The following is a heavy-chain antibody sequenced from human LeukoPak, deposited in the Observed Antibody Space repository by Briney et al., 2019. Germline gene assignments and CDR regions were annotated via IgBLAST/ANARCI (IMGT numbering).Heavy chain of an antibody. Sequence: SETLSLTCTVSGGSISTSNYYWGWIRQPPGKGLEWIGNIFYSGSTYYSPSLRSRVTISLDTSRNQFSLKLNSVTAEDTAVYFCAKGRGWLQFFDYWGQGTLVTVSS. J-gene: IGHJ4*02. CDR3: AKGRGWLQFFDY. V-gene: IGHV4-39*07. CDR1: GGSISTSNYY. D-gene: IGHD5-24*01. CDR2: IFYSGST.